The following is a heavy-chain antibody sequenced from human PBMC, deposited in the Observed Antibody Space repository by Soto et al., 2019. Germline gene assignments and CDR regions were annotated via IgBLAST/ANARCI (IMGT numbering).Heavy chain of an antibody. V-gene: IGHV3-33*01. J-gene: IGHJ4*02. Sequence: GSLRLSCAASGFTFTNYGMHWVRQAPGKGLEWVAVIWYDGSNRFYADSVKGRFTISKDNSQNMLYLQMHSLRPEDTAVYYCTRDPYGGSRYYFDSWGQGT. CDR3: TRDPYGGSRYYFDS. CDR1: GFTFTNYG. CDR2: IWYDGSNR. D-gene: IGHD1-26*01.